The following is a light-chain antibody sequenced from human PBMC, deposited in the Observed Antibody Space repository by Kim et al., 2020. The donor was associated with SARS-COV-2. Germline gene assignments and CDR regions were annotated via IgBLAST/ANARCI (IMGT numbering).Light chain of an antibody. CDR2: GAS. CDR3: QHYNQWPMYT. Sequence: VTPGERTPPSCRASGGVRNYLAWCPQKPGPAPRLIIYGASTRAHGVPARISGSGSGTEFPPPHSSVQSENFAVYYCQHYNQWPMYTFGQGTKLEI. CDR1: GGVRNY. V-gene: IGKV3-15*01. J-gene: IGKJ2*01.